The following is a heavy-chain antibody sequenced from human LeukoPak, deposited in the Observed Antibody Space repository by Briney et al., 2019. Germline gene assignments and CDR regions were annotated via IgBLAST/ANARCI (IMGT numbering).Heavy chain of an antibody. CDR2: ISSSSTI. CDR1: GFTFSSHS. Sequence: GGSLRLSCAASGFTFSSHSMNWVRQAPGKGLEWVSYISSSSTIYYADSVKGRFTISRDSAKNSLYLQMNSLRAEDTAVYHCARDLDSSSSFWGQGTLVTVSS. J-gene: IGHJ4*02. V-gene: IGHV3-48*01. D-gene: IGHD6-6*01. CDR3: ARDLDSSSSF.